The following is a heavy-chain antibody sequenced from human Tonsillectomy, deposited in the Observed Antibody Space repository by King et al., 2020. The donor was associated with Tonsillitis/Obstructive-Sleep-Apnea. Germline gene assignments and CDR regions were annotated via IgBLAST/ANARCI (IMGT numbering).Heavy chain of an antibody. Sequence: QLVQSGAEVKKPGASVKVSCKASGYTFTSYYMHWVLQAPGQGLEWMGISNPSGGSTTSAQKFQGRGTMTRDTSTSTVYMELSSLRSEDTAVYYCAREETTVTTVDYWGQGTLVTVSS. V-gene: IGHV1-46*01. D-gene: IGHD4-17*01. CDR1: GYTFTSYY. J-gene: IGHJ4*02. CDR2: SNPSGGST. CDR3: AREETTVTTVDY.